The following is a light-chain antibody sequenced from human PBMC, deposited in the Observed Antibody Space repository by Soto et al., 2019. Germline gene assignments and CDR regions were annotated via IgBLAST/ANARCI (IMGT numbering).Light chain of an antibody. CDR3: QQYNSYST. CDR1: QSISSW. J-gene: IGKJ1*01. Sequence: DIQMTQSPSTLSASVGARVTITCRASQSISSWLAWYQQKPGKAPKLLIYDASSLESGVPSRFSGSGSGTEFTLTISSLQPDDFATYYCQQYNSYSTFGQGTKVESK. V-gene: IGKV1-5*01. CDR2: DAS.